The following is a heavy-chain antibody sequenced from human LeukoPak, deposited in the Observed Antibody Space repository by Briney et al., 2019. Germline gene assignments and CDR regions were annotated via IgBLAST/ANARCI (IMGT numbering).Heavy chain of an antibody. J-gene: IGHJ4*02. CDR1: GFTFSSYS. V-gene: IGHV3-21*01. CDR3: ARGEVGATGGPFDY. Sequence: GGSLRLSCAASGFTFSSYSMNWVRQAPGKGLEWVSSISSSSSYIYYADSVKGRFTISRDNAKNSLYLQMNSLRAEDTAVYYCARGEVGATGGPFDYWGQGTLVTVSS. D-gene: IGHD1-26*01. CDR2: ISSSSSYI.